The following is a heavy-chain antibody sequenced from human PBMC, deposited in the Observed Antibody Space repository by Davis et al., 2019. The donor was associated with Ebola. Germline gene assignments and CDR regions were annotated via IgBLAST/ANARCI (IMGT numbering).Heavy chain of an antibody. CDR3: VRDYGRGWSSFYYYMDV. J-gene: IGHJ6*03. CDR1: GFTFSNYR. V-gene: IGHV3-48*04. D-gene: IGHD3-10*01. CDR2: ISSGSGTI. Sequence: GESLKISCAASGFTFSNYRMNWVRQAPGKGLEWVSYISSGSGTIYYADSVKGRFTISRDNAKNSLYLQMNGLRGEDTAVYYCVRDYGRGWSSFYYYMDVWGKGTTVTVSS.